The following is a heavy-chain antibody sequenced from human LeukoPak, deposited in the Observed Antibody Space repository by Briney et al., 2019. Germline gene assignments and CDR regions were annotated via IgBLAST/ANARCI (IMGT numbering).Heavy chain of an antibody. CDR3: ARVGFVVVPAAIPYYYYGMDV. Sequence: GASVKVSCKASGYTFTSYDINWVRQATGQGLEWMGWMNPNSGNTGYAQKFQGRVTMTRNTSISTAYMELSSLRSEDTAVYYCARVGFVVVPAAIPYYYYGMDVWGQGTTVTVSS. D-gene: IGHD2-2*02. V-gene: IGHV1-8*01. CDR2: MNPNSGNT. J-gene: IGHJ6*02. CDR1: GYTFTSYD.